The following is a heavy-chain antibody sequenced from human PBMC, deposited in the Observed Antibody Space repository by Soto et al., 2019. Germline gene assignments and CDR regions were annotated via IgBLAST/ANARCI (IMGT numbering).Heavy chain of an antibody. CDR1: GFTFDDYT. V-gene: IGHV3-43*01. D-gene: IGHD1-26*01. CDR2: ISWDGGST. J-gene: IGHJ4*02. CDR3: AKDNGGGSYTQTLDY. Sequence: GGSLRLSCAASGFTFDDYTMHWVRQAPGKGLEWVSLISWDGGSTYYADSVKGRFTISRDNSKNSLYLQMNSLRTEDTALYYCAKDNGGGSYTQTLDYWGQGTLVTVSS.